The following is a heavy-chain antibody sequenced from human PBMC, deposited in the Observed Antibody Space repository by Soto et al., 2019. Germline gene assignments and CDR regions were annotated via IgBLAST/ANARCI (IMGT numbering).Heavy chain of an antibody. V-gene: IGHV3-30*18. D-gene: IGHD3-3*01. Sequence: QVQLVESGGGVVQPGRSLRLSCAASGFTFSSYGMHWVRQAPGKGLEWVAVISYDGSNKYYADSVKGRFTISRDNSKNTLYLQMNSLGAEDTAVYYCANDTGGYDFWSGYYGGYYYGMDVWGQGTTVTVSS. CDR2: ISYDGSNK. CDR3: ANDTGGYDFWSGYYGGYYYGMDV. J-gene: IGHJ6*02. CDR1: GFTFSSYG.